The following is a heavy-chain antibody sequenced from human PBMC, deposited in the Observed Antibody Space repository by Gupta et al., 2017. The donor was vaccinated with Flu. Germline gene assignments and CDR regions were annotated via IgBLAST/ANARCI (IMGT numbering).Heavy chain of an antibody. CDR3: AREPARGRYGMDV. CDR1: GFTVSSHY. V-gene: IGHV3-66*02. D-gene: IGHD2-15*01. J-gene: IGHJ6*02. CDR2: IYSGGRT. Sequence: EVQLVASGGGLVQPGGSLRLSGAASGFTVSSHYMRWVRQAPGKGLEWGSVIYSGGRTYYADSVKGRFTISRDNSKNTLYLQMNSLRAEDTAVYYCAREPARGRYGMDVWGQGTTVTVSS.